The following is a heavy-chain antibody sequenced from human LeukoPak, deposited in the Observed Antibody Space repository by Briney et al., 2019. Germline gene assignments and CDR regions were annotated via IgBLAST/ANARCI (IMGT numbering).Heavy chain of an antibody. D-gene: IGHD3-22*01. Sequence: PSETLSLTCTVSGGFITSRSYYWGWIRQPPGKGLEWIGTIYHSGSTYYNPSLKSRVTISVDTSKNQFSLKLSSVTAADTAVYYCARDRGYYDSSGPLYYFDYWGQGTLVTVSS. V-gene: IGHV4-39*02. CDR2: IYHSGST. CDR3: ARDRGYYDSSGPLYYFDY. J-gene: IGHJ4*02. CDR1: GGFITSRSYY.